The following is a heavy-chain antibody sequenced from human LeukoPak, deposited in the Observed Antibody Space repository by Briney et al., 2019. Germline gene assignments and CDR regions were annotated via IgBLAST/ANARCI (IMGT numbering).Heavy chain of an antibody. CDR2: ISGSGGST. V-gene: IGHV3-23*01. CDR3: AKDSTLDYYDISGYTSYFDY. Sequence: PGGSLRLSCAASEFTFSSYAMSWVRQAPEKGLEWVSAISGSGGSTYYADSVKGRFTISRDNSKNTLYLQMYSLRAEDTAVYYCAKDSTLDYYDISGYTSYFDYWGQGTLVTVSS. D-gene: IGHD3-22*01. J-gene: IGHJ4*02. CDR1: EFTFSSYA.